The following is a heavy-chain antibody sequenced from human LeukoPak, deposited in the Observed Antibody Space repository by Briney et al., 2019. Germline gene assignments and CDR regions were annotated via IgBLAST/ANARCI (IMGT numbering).Heavy chain of an antibody. CDR1: GYTFTGYY. CDR2: MNPNTGDT. D-gene: IGHD1-26*01. CDR3: TRGSLSGSSRDY. Sequence: ASVKVSCKASGYTFTGYYINWVRQATGQGLEWMGWMNPNTGDTGYAQKFQGRVTMTRNSSIDTAYMELSGLRSEDTAVYYCTRGSLSGSSRDYWGQGTLLTVSS. V-gene: IGHV1-8*01. J-gene: IGHJ4*02.